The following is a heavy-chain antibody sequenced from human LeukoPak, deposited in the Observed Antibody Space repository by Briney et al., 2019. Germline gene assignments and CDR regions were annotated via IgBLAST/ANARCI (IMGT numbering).Heavy chain of an antibody. CDR1: GASISTYH. J-gene: IGHJ4*02. CDR3: ARDGLYTYGYSYFDF. V-gene: IGHV4-4*07. CDR2: IHSSGDT. Sequence: SETLSLTCTVSGASISTYHWSWIRQFAGKGLEWIGRIHSSGDTNYNPSLKGRVTMSLDTSKNHFSLRVSSVTAADTAVYYCARDGLYTYGYSYFDFWGQGTLVTVSS. D-gene: IGHD5-18*01.